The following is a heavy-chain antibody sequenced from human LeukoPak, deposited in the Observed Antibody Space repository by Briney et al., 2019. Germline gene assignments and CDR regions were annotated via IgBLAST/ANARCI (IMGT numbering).Heavy chain of an antibody. D-gene: IGHD3-10*01. CDR3: ASLAHLKRLSFGELLKDY. CDR2: ISSSGSTI. V-gene: IGHV3-48*03. CDR1: GLTCSGCE. Sequence: GGSLRLSYPAGGLTCSGCEKNWVGQASGKRLEWGSYISSSGSTIYYADSVKGRFTISRDNAKNSLYLQMNSLRAEDTAVYYCASLAHLKRLSFGELLKDYWGQGTLVTVSS. J-gene: IGHJ4*02.